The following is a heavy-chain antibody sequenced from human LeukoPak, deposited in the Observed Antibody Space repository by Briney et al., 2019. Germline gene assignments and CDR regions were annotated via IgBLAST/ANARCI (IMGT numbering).Heavy chain of an antibody. Sequence: GESLKISCKGSGYSFTSYWIGWVRQMPGKGLEWMGIIYPGGSDTRYSPSFQGQVTISADKSISTAYLQWSSLKASDTAMYYCAGFDYGDYVPIGFGMDVWGQGTTVTVSS. J-gene: IGHJ6*02. V-gene: IGHV5-51*01. D-gene: IGHD4-17*01. CDR1: GYSFTSYW. CDR2: IYPGGSDT. CDR3: AGFDYGDYVPIGFGMDV.